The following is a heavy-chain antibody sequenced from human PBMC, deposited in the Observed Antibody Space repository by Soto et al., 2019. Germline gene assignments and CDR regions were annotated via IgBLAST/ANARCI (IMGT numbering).Heavy chain of an antibody. CDR3: TLKQDSSRGPIY. V-gene: IGHV2-5*01. Sequence: QITLKESGPTLVKPTETLTLTCSVSGFSLSTSGRTLGWIRQPPGKAPEWLALVGQYSPSLQSRVTFTKDTSKNQVVLTLTGMDPADTATYYCTLKQDSSRGPIYWGQGILVTVSS. D-gene: IGHD6-13*01. CDR2: VG. J-gene: IGHJ4*02. CDR1: GFSLSTSGRT.